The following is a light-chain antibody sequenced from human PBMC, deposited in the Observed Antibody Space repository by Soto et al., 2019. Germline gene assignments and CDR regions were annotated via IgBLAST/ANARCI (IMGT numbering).Light chain of an antibody. CDR2: LGS. CDR1: QNLLHSNGYNY. V-gene: IGKV2-28*01. J-gene: IGKJ4*01. CDR3: AQGLETPFT. Sequence: DIVMTQSPLSLPVTPGEPASISCRSSQNLLHSNGYNYLNWYLQKPGQPPQLLIYLGSNRASGVPDRFSGSGSGTDFTLTINRVEAEDVGLYFCAQGLETPFTLGGGTKVDTK.